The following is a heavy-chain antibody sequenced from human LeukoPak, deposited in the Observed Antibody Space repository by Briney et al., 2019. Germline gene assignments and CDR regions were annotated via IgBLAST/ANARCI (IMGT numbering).Heavy chain of an antibody. CDR2: ISSSSSYI. CDR3: ARDSSAGAFDY. Sequence: NPGGSLRLSCAAPGFTFSSYSMSWVRQAPGKGLEWVSSISSSSSYIYYADSVKGRFTISRDNAKNSLYLQMNSLRAEDTAVYYCARDSSAGAFDYWGQGTLVTVSS. CDR1: GFTFSSYS. V-gene: IGHV3-21*01. J-gene: IGHJ4*02. D-gene: IGHD1-26*01.